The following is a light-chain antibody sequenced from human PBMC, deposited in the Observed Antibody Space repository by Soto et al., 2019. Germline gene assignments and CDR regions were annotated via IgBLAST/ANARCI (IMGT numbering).Light chain of an antibody. V-gene: IGKV3-20*01. Sequence: EIVLTQSPGTLSLSPGERATLSCRASQSVSSSYLAWYQQKPGQAPRLLIYGASGRATGIPDRFSGSGSGTDFTLTISRLEPEDFAVNYCQQYGSSSTFGQGTQLEIK. CDR3: QQYGSSST. J-gene: IGKJ5*01. CDR1: QSVSSSY. CDR2: GAS.